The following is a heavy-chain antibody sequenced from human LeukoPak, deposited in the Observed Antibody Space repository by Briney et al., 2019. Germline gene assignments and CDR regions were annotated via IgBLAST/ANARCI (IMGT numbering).Heavy chain of an antibody. D-gene: IGHD5-18*01. Sequence: ASVKVSCKASGYTFTSYGITWVRQAPGQGLEWMGWISVYDGNTNYAQNLQGRVTMTTDTSTSTAYMELSRLRSDDTAVYYCARETPAHLWGYFDYWCQGGLVTVSS. CDR2: ISVYDGNT. V-gene: IGHV1-18*01. J-gene: IGHJ4*02. CDR1: GYTFTSYG. CDR3: ARETPAHLWGYFDY.